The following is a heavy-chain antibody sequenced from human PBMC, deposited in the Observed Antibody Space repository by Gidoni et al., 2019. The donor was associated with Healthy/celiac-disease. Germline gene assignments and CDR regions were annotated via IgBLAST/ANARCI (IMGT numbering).Heavy chain of an antibody. V-gene: IGHV4-61*01. D-gene: IGHD2-21*01. CDR3: ARDAPYGTERLPYYFDY. J-gene: IGHJ4*02. Sequence: QVQLQESGPGLVKPSETLSLTCTVSGGSVSSGSYYWSWIRQPPGKGLEWIGYIYYSGSTNYNPSLKSRVTISVDTSKNQFSLKLSSVTAADTAVYYCARDAPYGTERLPYYFDYWGQGTLVTVSS. CDR1: GGSVSSGSYY. CDR2: IYYSGST.